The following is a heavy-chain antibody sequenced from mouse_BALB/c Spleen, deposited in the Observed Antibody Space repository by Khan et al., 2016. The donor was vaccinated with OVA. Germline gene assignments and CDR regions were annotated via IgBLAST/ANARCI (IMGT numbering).Heavy chain of an antibody. J-gene: IGHJ2*01. V-gene: IGHV3-2*02. CDR3: ARDYGCSYYYFDY. CDR2: ISYSGST. Sequence: EVQLQESGPGLVKPSQSLSLTCTVTGYSITSDYAWNWIRQFPGNKLEWMGYISYSGSTSYNPSLKSRISITRDTSKNQFFLQLNSVTTEETAYYYCARDYGCSYYYFDYWGQGTTLTVAS. CDR1: GYSITSDYA. D-gene: IGHD1-1*01.